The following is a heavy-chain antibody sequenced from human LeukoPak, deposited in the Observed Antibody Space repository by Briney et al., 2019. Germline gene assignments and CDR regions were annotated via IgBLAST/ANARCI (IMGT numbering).Heavy chain of an antibody. Sequence: GGSLRLSCAASGFTFSSYSMNWVRQAPGKGLEWVSSISSSSSYIYYADSVKGRFTISRDNAKNSLYLQMNSLRAEDTAVYYCARGDDFWSGSGGGMDVWGQGTTVTVSS. J-gene: IGHJ6*02. V-gene: IGHV3-21*01. D-gene: IGHD3-3*01. CDR3: ARGDDFWSGSGGGMDV. CDR2: ISSSSSYI. CDR1: GFTFSSYS.